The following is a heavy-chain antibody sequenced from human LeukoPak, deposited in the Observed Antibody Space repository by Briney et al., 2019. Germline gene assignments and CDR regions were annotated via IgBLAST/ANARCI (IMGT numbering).Heavy chain of an antibody. CDR2: MNPNSGNT. V-gene: IGHV1-8*01. Sequence: ASVKVSCKASGYTFTSYDINWVRQATGQGLEWMGWMNPNSGNTGYAQKFQGRVTMTRNSSISTAYMELSSLRSEDTAVYYCATGQPFYGSGSYWWRQGTLVTVSS. CDR1: GYTFTSYD. CDR3: ATGQPFYGSGSYW. D-gene: IGHD3-10*01. J-gene: IGHJ4*02.